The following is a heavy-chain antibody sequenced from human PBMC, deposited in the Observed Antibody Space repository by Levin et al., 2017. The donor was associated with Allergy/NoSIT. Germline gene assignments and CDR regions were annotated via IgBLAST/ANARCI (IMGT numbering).Heavy chain of an antibody. CDR3: AKDADRSGSWYMDY. V-gene: IGHV3-30*18. D-gene: IGHD6-13*01. J-gene: IGHJ4*02. Sequence: GESLKISCAASGFTFSSYGMHWVRQAPGKGLEWVAVISYDGSNKYYADSVKGRFTISRDNSKNTLYLQMNSLRAEDTAVYYCAKDADRSGSWYMDYWGQGTLVTVSS. CDR1: GFTFSSYG. CDR2: ISYDGSNK.